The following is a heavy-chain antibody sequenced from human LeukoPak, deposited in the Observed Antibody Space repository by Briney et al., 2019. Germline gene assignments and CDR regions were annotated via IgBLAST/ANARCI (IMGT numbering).Heavy chain of an antibody. V-gene: IGHV3-30*18. Sequence: PGRSLRLSCAASGFTFSSYGMHWVRQAPGKGLEWVAVISYDGSNKYYADSVKGRFTISRDNSKNTLYLQMNSLRAEDTAVYYWAKDLETAAGTNYYYGRDVWGKGPAVTVSS. CDR3: AKDLETAAGTNYYYGRDV. D-gene: IGHD6-13*01. J-gene: IGHJ6*04. CDR2: ISYDGSNK. CDR1: GFTFSSYG.